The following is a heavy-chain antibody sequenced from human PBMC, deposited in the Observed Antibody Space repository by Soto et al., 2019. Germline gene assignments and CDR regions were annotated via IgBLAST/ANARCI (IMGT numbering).Heavy chain of an antibody. Sequence: GGSLRLSCAASGFTFSSYSMNWVRQAPGKGLEWVSYISSSSSTIYYADSVKGRFTISRDNAKNSLYLQMNSLRAEDTAVYYCASRYGDPPKPAGTRYYYYMDVWGKGTTVTVSS. J-gene: IGHJ6*03. CDR1: GFTFSSYS. V-gene: IGHV3-48*01. CDR2: ISSSSSTI. CDR3: ASRYGDPPKPAGTRYYYYMDV. D-gene: IGHD4-17*01.